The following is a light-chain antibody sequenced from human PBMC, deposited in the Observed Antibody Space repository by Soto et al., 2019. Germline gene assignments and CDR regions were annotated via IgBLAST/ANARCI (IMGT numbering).Light chain of an antibody. CDR3: SSYTSSSTPHVV. V-gene: IGLV2-14*01. CDR2: DVS. Sequence: QSVLTQPASVSGSPGQSITISCTGTSSDVGGYNYVSWYQQHPGKAPKLMIYDVSNRPSGVSNRFSGSKSGNTASLTISGLQAEDVADYYCSSYTSSSTPHVVFGGGTQLTVL. CDR1: SSDVGGYNY. J-gene: IGLJ2*01.